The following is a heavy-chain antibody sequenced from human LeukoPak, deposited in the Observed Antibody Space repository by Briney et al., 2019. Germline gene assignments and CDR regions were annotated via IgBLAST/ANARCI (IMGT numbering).Heavy chain of an antibody. J-gene: IGHJ4*02. D-gene: IGHD3-22*01. CDR1: GVTLSSYA. CDR2: ISTGSSYI. V-gene: IGHV3-21*01. CDR3: ARDSTPYDSSGYCYDY. Sequence: GGSLRLSCAASGVTLSSYAMSWARQAPGKGLEWVSSISTGSSYIYYADSVKGRFTISRENAKNSLYLQMNSLRAEDTAVYYCARDSTPYDSSGYCYDYWGQGTLVTVSS.